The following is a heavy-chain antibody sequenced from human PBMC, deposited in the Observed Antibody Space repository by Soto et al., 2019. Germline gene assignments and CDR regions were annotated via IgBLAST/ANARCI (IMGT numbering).Heavy chain of an antibody. Sequence: QAQLVQSGAEMKKPGASVKVSCKAAGYTFSAYTMNWVRQAPGQSLEWMGWINAGSGNTKYSQNFHGRVSITRDTSASTVYMELTGLKSEDTAVYYCARDTETLGPRANDALDIWGQGTMVTVSS. J-gene: IGHJ3*02. CDR3: ARDTETLGPRANDALDI. CDR2: INAGSGNT. CDR1: GYTFSAYT. V-gene: IGHV1-3*01. D-gene: IGHD3-3*02.